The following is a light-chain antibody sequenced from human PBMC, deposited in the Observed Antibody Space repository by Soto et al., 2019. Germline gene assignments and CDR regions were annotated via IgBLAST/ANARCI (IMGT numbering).Light chain of an antibody. Sequence: QSVLTQPPSASGTPGQTIAISCSGGSSNIGSHTVNWYQQLPGTAPRLLIYSNTQRPSGVPDRFSGSKSGTSASLVITGLQSEDEGDYYCAAWDDSLNGVVFGGGTKVTVL. J-gene: IGLJ2*01. CDR3: AAWDDSLNGVV. V-gene: IGLV1-44*01. CDR1: SSNIGSHT. CDR2: SNT.